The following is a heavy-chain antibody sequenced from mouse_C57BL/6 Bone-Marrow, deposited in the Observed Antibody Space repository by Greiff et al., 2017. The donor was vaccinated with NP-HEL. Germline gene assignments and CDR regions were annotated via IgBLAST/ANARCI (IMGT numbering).Heavy chain of an antibody. CDR2: IDPETGGT. D-gene: IGHD1-1*01. CDR3: TRDRYYYGSSYGYFDV. CDR1: GYTFTDYE. Sequence: VKLQESGAELVRPGASVTLSCKASGYTFTDYEMHWVKQTPVHGLEWIGAIDPETGGTAYNQKFKGKAILTADKSSSTAYMELRSLTSEDSAVYYCTRDRYYYGSSYGYFDVWGTGTTVTVSS. J-gene: IGHJ1*03. V-gene: IGHV1-15*01.